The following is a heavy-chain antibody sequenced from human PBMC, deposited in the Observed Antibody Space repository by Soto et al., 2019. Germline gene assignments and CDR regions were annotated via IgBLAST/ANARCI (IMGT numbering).Heavy chain of an antibody. J-gene: IGHJ5*02. CDR3: ARSRTPIVVVPAAILLGFDP. V-gene: IGHV1-2*04. Sequence: ASVKVSCKASGYTFTGYYMHWVRQAPGQGLEWMGWINPNSGGTNYAQKFQGWVTMTRDTSISTAYMELSRLRSDDTAVHYCARSRTPIVVVPAAILLGFDPWGQGTLVTVSS. CDR2: INPNSGGT. D-gene: IGHD2-2*01. CDR1: GYTFTGYY.